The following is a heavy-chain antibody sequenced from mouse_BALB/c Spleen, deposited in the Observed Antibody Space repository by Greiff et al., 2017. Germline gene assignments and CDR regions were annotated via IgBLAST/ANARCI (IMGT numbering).Heavy chain of an antibody. Sequence: EVQRVESGGGLVQPGGSLRLSCATSGFTFTDYYMSWVRQPPGKALEWLGFIRNKANGYTTEYSASVKGRFTISRDNSQSILYLQMNTLRAEDSATYYCARDLTTATFDYWGQGTTLTVSS. J-gene: IGHJ2*01. V-gene: IGHV7-3*02. CDR3: ARDLTTATFDY. CDR2: IRNKANGYTT. CDR1: GFTFTDYY. D-gene: IGHD1-2*01.